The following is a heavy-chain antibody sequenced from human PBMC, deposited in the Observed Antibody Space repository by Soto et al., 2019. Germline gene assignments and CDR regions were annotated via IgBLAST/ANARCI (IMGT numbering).Heavy chain of an antibody. V-gene: IGHV4-39*01. CDR3: ASLQVPGNFDY. J-gene: IGHJ4*02. CDR2: IYYRGDT. D-gene: IGHD6-13*01. CDR1: GGSISTSNYY. Sequence: QLQLQESGPGLVKPSETLSLTCNVSGGSISTSNYYWAWVRPAPGKGLEWIANIYYRGDTYYHPSLRTRLTVSVDTSKNQFSLRLTSLTAADTAMYFCASLQVPGNFDYWGQGTLVTVSS.